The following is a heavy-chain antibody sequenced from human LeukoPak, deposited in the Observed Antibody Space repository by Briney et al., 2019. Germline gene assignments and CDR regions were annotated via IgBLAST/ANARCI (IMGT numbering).Heavy chain of an antibody. J-gene: IGHJ4*02. Sequence: SVKVSCKASGGTFSSYAISWVRQAPGQGLEWMGGIIPIFGTANYAQKFQGRVTITADESTSTAYMELSSLRSEDTAVYYCARGFHSGSYYRLYHTFDYWGQGTLVTVSS. CDR3: ARGFHSGSYYRLYHTFDY. CDR1: GGTFSSYA. CDR2: IIPIFGTA. D-gene: IGHD1-26*01. V-gene: IGHV1-69*13.